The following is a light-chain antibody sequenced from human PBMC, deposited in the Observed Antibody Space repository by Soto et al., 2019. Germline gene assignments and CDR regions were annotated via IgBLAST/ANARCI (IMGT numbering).Light chain of an antibody. Sequence: QSVLTQPPSVSAAPGQTVTVSCSGNKSNVGRNYVSWYQQFPGTAPRLLIYDTNKQPSGIPGRFSGSKSGTSATLGITGLQTGDEAIYYCGTWDSRLSGVLFGGGTKLTVL. J-gene: IGLJ2*01. CDR1: KSNVGRNY. CDR2: DTN. V-gene: IGLV1-51*01. CDR3: GTWDSRLSGVL.